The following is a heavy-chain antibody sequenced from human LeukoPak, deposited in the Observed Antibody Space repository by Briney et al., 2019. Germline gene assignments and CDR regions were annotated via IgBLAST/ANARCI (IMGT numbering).Heavy chain of an antibody. D-gene: IGHD2-8*01. CDR1: GFTFTSSA. CDR2: IVVGSGNT. J-gene: IGHJ6*03. CDR3: AASTAYCTNGVCYGKYYYYYMDV. Sequence: ASVKVSCKASGFTFTSSAMQWVRQARGQRLEWMGWIVVGSGNTNYAQKFQERVTITRDMSTSTAYMELSSLRSEDTAVYYCAASTAYCTNGVCYGKYYYYYMDVWGKGTTVTVSS. V-gene: IGHV1-58*02.